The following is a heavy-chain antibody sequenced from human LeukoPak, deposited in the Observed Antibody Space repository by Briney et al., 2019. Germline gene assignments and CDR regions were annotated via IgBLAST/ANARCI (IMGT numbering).Heavy chain of an antibody. CDR2: IYPGDSDT. V-gene: IGHV5-51*01. CDR1: GYSFTSYW. J-gene: IGHJ4*02. Sequence: GESLKISCKGSGYSFTSYWIGWVRQMPGKGLEWTGIIYPGDSDTRYSPSFQGQVTISADKSISTAYLQWSSLKASDTAMYYCARIYCSSTSCWYFDYWGQGTLVTVSS. D-gene: IGHD2-2*01. CDR3: ARIYCSSTSCWYFDY.